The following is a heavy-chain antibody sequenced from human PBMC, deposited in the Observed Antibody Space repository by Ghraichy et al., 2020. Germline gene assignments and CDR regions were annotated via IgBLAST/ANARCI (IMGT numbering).Heavy chain of an antibody. CDR3: AKERSSGYYGENWFDP. D-gene: IGHD3-22*01. J-gene: IGHJ5*02. V-gene: IGHV3-23*01. Sequence: GGSLRLSCAASGFTFSSYAMSWVRQAPGKGLEWVSGISGSGGSTYYADSVKGRFTISRDNSKNTLYLQMNSLRAEDTAVYYCAKERSSGYYGENWFDPGGQGTLVTVSS. CDR1: GFTFSSYA. CDR2: ISGSGGST.